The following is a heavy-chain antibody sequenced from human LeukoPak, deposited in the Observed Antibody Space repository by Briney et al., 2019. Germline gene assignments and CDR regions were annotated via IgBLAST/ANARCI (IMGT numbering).Heavy chain of an antibody. D-gene: IGHD1-26*01. V-gene: IGHV1-24*01. J-gene: IGHJ6*03. Sequence: GASVKVSCKVSGYTLTELSMHWVRQAPGKGLEWMGGFDPEDGETIYAQKFRGRVTMTEDTSTDTAYMELSSLRSEDTVVYYCATTSSGSYYPYYYYMDVWGKGTTVTVSS. CDR2: FDPEDGET. CDR3: ATTSSGSYYPYYYYMDV. CDR1: GYTLTELS.